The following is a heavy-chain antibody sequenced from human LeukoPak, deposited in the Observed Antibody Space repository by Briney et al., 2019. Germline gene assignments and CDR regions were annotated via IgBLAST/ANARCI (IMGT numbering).Heavy chain of an antibody. J-gene: IGHJ4*02. CDR1: GFTFSDYY. D-gene: IGHD2-21*02. CDR3: ARCEVVTAIPNYFDY. CDR2: ISSSGSTI. Sequence: PGGSLTLSCAASGFTFSDYYMSWIRQAPGKGLEWVAYISSSGSTIYYADSLKGRFTISRDNAKNSLYLQMNSLRAEDTAVYYCARCEVVTAIPNYFDYWGQGTLVTVSS. V-gene: IGHV3-11*01.